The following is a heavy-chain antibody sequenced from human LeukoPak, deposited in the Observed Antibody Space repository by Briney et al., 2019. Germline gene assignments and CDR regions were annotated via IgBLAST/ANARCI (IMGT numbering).Heavy chain of an antibody. CDR3: ARDSGPDMDV. Sequence: SETLSLTCTVSGGSISSYYWSWIRQPPGKGLEWIGYIYYSGSTNYNPSLKRRVTISVDTSKSQSSLKLSSVTAADTAVYYCARDSGPDMDVWGKGTTVTVSS. CDR2: IYYSGST. D-gene: IGHD6-25*01. J-gene: IGHJ6*03. V-gene: IGHV4-59*01. CDR1: GGSISSYY.